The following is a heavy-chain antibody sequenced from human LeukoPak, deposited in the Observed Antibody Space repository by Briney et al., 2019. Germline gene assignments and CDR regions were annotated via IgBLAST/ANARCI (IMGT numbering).Heavy chain of an antibody. CDR1: GGSISSGSYY. D-gene: IGHD6-6*01. V-gene: IGHV4-61*02. CDR2: IYTSGST. Sequence: SQTLSLTCTLSGGSISSGSYYWSWIRQPAGKGLEWIGRIYTSGSTNYNPSLKSRVTISVDTSKNQFSLKLSSVTAADTAVYYCARDKSSSFWFDPRGQGTLVTVSS. CDR3: ARDKSSSFWFDP. J-gene: IGHJ5*02.